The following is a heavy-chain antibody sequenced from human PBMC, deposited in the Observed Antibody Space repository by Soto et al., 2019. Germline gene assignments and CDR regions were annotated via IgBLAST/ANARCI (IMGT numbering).Heavy chain of an antibody. V-gene: IGHV1-3*01. CDR1: GYTFTSYA. CDR2: INAGNGNT. D-gene: IGHD2-15*01. J-gene: IGHJ4*02. CDR3: ARVYCSGGSCYSVPDYFDY. Sequence: ASVKVSFKASGYTFTSYAMHWLRQAPGQRLEWMGWINAGNGNTKYSQKFQGRVTITRDTSASTAYMELSSLRSEDTAVYYCARVYCSGGSCYSVPDYFDYWGQGTLVTVSS.